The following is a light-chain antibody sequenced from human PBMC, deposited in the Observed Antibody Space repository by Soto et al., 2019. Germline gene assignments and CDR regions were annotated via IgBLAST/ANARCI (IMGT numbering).Light chain of an antibody. CDR1: QDISNF. V-gene: IGKV1-33*01. J-gene: IGKJ5*01. CDR2: DAS. Sequence: DIQMTQSPSSLSASVGDRVSITCQASQDISNFLNWYQQKPGKAPNLLIYDASNLKTGVPSRFSGGGSGTDFTFTISSLQAEDFATYYCQQYDNLPTVTFGQGTRVEIK. CDR3: QQYDNLPTVT.